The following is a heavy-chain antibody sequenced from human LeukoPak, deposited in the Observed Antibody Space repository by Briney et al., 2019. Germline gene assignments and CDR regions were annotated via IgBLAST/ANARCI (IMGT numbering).Heavy chain of an antibody. V-gene: IGHV4-59*08. Sequence: PSETLSLTCTVSGGSISSYYWRWIRQPPGKGLEWSGYIYYSGSTNYNPSLKSRVTISVDTSKNQFSLKLSSVTAADTAVYYCARHYVEMATITFGDAFDIWGQGTMVTVSS. J-gene: IGHJ3*02. CDR2: IYYSGST. D-gene: IGHD5-12*01. CDR1: GGSISSYY. CDR3: ARHYVEMATITFGDAFDI.